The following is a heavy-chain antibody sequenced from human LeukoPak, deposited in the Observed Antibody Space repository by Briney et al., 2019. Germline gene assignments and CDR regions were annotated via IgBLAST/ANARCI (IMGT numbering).Heavy chain of an antibody. CDR2: ISYDGSNK. J-gene: IGHJ2*01. Sequence: SCKASGYTFTSYAMHWVRQAPGKGLEWVAVISYDGSNKYYADSVKGRFTISRDNSKNTLYLQMNSLRAEDTAVYYCARAPSWYFDLWGRGTLVTVSS. CDR1: GYTFTSYA. CDR3: ARAPSWYFDL. V-gene: IGHV3-30*04.